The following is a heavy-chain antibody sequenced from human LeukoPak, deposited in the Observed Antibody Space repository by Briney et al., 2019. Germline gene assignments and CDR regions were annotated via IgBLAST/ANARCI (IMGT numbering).Heavy chain of an antibody. CDR2: IRYTSET. CDR3: ARTPYPAGLEPFDY. Sequence: GGSLRLSCAASGFIFSQYSMNWVRQAPGKGLEWVSHIRYTSETFYADSVKGRFTISRDVARNSLYLQMNNLRVEDTAVYYCARTPYPAGLEPFDYWGQGTLVTVSS. J-gene: IGHJ4*02. V-gene: IGHV3-48*01. CDR1: GFIFSQYS. D-gene: IGHD6-19*01.